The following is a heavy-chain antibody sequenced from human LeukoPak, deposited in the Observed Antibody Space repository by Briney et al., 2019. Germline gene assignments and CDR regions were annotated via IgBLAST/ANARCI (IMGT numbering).Heavy chain of an antibody. CDR2: IYYSGST. CDR3: ARLSFAGFDP. V-gene: IGHV4-31*03. Sequence: SQTLSLTCTVSGGSISSGGYYWSWIRQHPGKGLEWIGYIYYSGSTYYNPSLKSRVTISVDTSKNQFSLKLSSVTAADTAVYYCARLSFAGFDPWGQGTLVTVSS. CDR1: GGSISSGGYY. J-gene: IGHJ5*02.